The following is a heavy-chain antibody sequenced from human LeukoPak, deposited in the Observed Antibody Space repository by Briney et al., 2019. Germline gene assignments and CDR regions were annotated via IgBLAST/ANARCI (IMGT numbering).Heavy chain of an antibody. D-gene: IGHD6-19*01. CDR3: VRGSNGWSGMDV. V-gene: IGHV3-21*01. CDR2: ISSGASDV. CDR1: GFTFSGYT. Sequence: GGSLRLSCVASGFTFSGYTMNWVRQAPGKGLEWVSSISSGASDVYQADSVKGRFTISRDNAKNTLYLQMNSLRAEDTAVYYCVRGSNGWSGMDVWGQGTTVTVSS. J-gene: IGHJ6*02.